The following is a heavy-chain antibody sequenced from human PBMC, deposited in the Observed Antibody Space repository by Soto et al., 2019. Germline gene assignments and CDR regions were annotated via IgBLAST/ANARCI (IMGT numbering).Heavy chain of an antibody. CDR3: ARDRQPDGIWTFEY. D-gene: IGHD2-15*01. Sequence: SGGSLRLSCSASGFTINTYTMGWVRLAPGKGLEWVATIFSGVGNTRYADSVTGRFTVSRDNFKNMMYLQMNSLGVADTAVYYCARDRQPDGIWTFEYWGRGILVTVSS. V-gene: IGHV3-23*01. CDR1: GFTINTYT. J-gene: IGHJ4*02. CDR2: IFSGVGNT.